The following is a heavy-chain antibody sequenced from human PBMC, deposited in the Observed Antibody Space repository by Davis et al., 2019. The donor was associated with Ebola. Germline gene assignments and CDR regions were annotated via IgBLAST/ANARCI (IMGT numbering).Heavy chain of an antibody. J-gene: IGHJ4*02. V-gene: IGHV4-39*01. CDR1: GGSISSTCHN. Sequence: SETLSLTCTVSGGSISSTCHNCGRIFQLPVNGTQRIGTIYFTWRIHYNPSLKSRVTTSVDTSKNQFSLKLCSVTAADTAVYYCGIHPSHEEMAVVGGIDHWCQVTLVTISS. CDR2: IYFTWRI. CDR3: GIHPSHEEMAVVGGIDH. D-gene: IGHD5-24*01.